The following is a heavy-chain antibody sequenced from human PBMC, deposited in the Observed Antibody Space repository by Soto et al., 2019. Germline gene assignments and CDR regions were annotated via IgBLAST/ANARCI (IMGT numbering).Heavy chain of an antibody. D-gene: IGHD2-2*01. CDR1: GFTFSSYA. Sequence: HPGGSLRLSCAASGFTFSSYAMSWVRQAPGKGLEWVSAISGSGGSTYYADSVKGRFTISRDNSKNTLYLQMNSLRAEDTAVYYCANLPTTNLFFYYCMDVWGQGTTVTVSS. CDR2: ISGSGGST. J-gene: IGHJ6*02. V-gene: IGHV3-23*01. CDR3: ANLPTTNLFFYYCMDV.